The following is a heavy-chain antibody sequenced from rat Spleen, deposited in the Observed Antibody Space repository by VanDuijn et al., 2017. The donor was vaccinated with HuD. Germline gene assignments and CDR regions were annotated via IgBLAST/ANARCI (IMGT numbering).Heavy chain of an antibody. CDR1: GFTFSNYY. J-gene: IGHJ2*01. Sequence: EVQLVESGGGLVQPGRSLKLSCAASGFTFSNYYMAWVRQAPTKGLEWVAYISPVGGSTFYRDSVKGRFTISRDNAKSTLYLQMDSLRSEDTATYYCTTDRLGADYFDYWGQGVMVTVSS. CDR2: ISPVGGST. V-gene: IGHV5-27*01. D-gene: IGHD5-1*01. CDR3: TTDRLGADYFDY.